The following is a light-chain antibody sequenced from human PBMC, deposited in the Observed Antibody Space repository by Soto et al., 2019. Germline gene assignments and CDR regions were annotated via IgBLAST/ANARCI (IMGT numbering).Light chain of an antibody. CDR2: SND. CDR1: SSNIGRNT. V-gene: IGLV1-44*01. J-gene: IGLJ2*01. CDR3: AAWDDSLNGPL. Sequence: QTVVTQPPSASGTPGQRVSISCSGSSSNIGRNTVHWYQQLPGTAPKLLIYSNDQRPSGVPDRFSGSKSGTSASLAISGLQSEDEADYYCAAWDDSLNGPLFGGGTKVNVL.